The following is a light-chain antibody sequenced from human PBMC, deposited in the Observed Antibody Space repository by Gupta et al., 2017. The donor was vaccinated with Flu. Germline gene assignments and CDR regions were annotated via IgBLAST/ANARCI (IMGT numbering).Light chain of an antibody. CDR1: SSDVGGFND. CDR3: SSYAGSDKDV. Sequence: SVTISCTGTSSDVGGFNDVSWYQQHPGKVPKLMIYEVSQRPSGVPDRFSGSKSGYTASLTVSGLQAEDEADYYCSSYAGSDKDVFGTGTKVTVL. CDR2: EVS. J-gene: IGLJ1*01. V-gene: IGLV2-8*01.